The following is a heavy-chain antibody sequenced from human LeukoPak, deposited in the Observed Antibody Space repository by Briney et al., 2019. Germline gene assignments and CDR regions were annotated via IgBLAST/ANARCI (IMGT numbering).Heavy chain of an antibody. J-gene: IGHJ3*02. CDR2: INPSGGST. CDR1: GCTFTSYY. D-gene: IGHD2-2*01. Sequence: ASVKVSCKASGCTFTSYYMHWVRQAPGQGLEWMGIINPSGGSTSYAQKFQGRVTMTRDTSTSTVYMELSSLRSEDTAVYYCAIEGYCSSTSCPGAFDIWGQGTMVTVSS. CDR3: AIEGYCSSTSCPGAFDI. V-gene: IGHV1-46*01.